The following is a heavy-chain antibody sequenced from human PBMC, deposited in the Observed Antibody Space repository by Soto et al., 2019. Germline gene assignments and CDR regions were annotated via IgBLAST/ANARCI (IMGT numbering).Heavy chain of an antibody. CDR2: INAGNGNT. CDR1: GYTFTSYA. J-gene: IGHJ4*02. Sequence: SCKASGYTFTSYAMHWVRQAPGQRLEWMGWINAGNGNTKYSQKFQGRVTITRDTSASTAYMELSSLRSEDTAVYYCARVGLLWFGELFAFDYWGQGTLVTVSS. D-gene: IGHD3-10*01. V-gene: IGHV1-3*01. CDR3: ARVGLLWFGELFAFDY.